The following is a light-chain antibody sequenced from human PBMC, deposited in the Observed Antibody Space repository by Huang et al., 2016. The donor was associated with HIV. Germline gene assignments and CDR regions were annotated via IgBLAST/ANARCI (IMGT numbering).Light chain of an antibody. CDR3: QQGNTFPPWT. Sequence: DIQMTQSPSSVSASVGDRVTITCRASQGISNRLAWYQQKPGKAPKLLIYAAYNLQIWVPSRFSGSGSGTDFTLTISSLQPEDFATYYCQQGNTFPPWTFGQGTKVEIK. CDR2: AAY. CDR1: QGISNR. V-gene: IGKV1-12*01. J-gene: IGKJ1*01.